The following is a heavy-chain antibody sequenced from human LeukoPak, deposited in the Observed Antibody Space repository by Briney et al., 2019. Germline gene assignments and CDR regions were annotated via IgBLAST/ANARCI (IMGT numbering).Heavy chain of an antibody. V-gene: IGHV3-30-3*01. Sequence: GGSLRLSCAVSGFTFSSYAMHWVRQAPGEGLEWVAVISYDGSNKYYAESVKGRFTVSRDNSKNTLYLQMNSLRVGDTAVYYCARSSSSTHYWGQGTLVTVSS. CDR1: GFTFSSYA. CDR3: ARSSSSTHY. J-gene: IGHJ4*02. CDR2: ISYDGSNK. D-gene: IGHD6-6*01.